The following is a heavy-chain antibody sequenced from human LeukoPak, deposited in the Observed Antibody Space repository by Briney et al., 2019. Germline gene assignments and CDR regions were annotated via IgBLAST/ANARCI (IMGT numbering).Heavy chain of an antibody. CDR1: GGSISSSSYY. J-gene: IGHJ5*02. CDR3: ARGSEEQQDWFDP. Sequence: SETLSLTCTVSGGSISSSSYYWGWIRQPPGKGLEWIGSIYYSGSTYYNPSLKSRVTISVDTSKNQFSLKLSSVTAADTAVCYCARGSEEQQDWFDPWGQGTLVTVSS. D-gene: IGHD6-13*01. CDR2: IYYSGST. V-gene: IGHV4-39*07.